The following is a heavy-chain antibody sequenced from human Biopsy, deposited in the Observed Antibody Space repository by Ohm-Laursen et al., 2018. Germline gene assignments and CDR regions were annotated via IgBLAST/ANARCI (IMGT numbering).Heavy chain of an antibody. CDR2: INHSGST. Sequence: SETLSLTCGVSGGSFSSYYWSWIRQPPGKGLEWIGEINHSGSTNYNPSLKSRVTISVDTSKNQFSLKLSSVTAADTAVYYCARLGSGDYFPTFFDFWGQGALVTVSS. V-gene: IGHV4-34*01. J-gene: IGHJ4*02. D-gene: IGHD5-12*01. CDR3: ARLGSGDYFPTFFDF. CDR1: GGSFSSYY.